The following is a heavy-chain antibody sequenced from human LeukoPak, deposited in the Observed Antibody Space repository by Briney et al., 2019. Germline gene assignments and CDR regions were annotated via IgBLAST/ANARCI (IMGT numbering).Heavy chain of an antibody. CDR3: ARGNPYYDFWSGHYYYYYYMDV. CDR1: GYTFTSYD. V-gene: IGHV1-8*03. D-gene: IGHD3-3*01. Sequence: GASVKVSCKASGYTFTSYDINWVRQATGQGLEWMGWMNPNSGNTGYAQKFRGRVTITRNTSISTAYMELSSLRSEDTAVYYCARGNPYYDFWSGHYYYYYYMDVWGKGTPVTVSS. CDR2: MNPNSGNT. J-gene: IGHJ6*03.